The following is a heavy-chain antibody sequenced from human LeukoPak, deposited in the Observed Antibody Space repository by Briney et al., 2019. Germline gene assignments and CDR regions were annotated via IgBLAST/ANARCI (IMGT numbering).Heavy chain of an antibody. Sequence: GGSLRLSCAASGFIFSDYSMNWVRQAPGQGLDWVSSISSRSGYIYYADSVKGRFTISRDNAKNSLYLQMNSLRAEDTAVYYCARDRGGSAARPGWFDPWGQGTLVTVSS. J-gene: IGHJ5*02. CDR2: ISSRSGYI. V-gene: IGHV3-21*01. D-gene: IGHD6-6*01. CDR1: GFIFSDYS. CDR3: ARDRGGSAARPGWFDP.